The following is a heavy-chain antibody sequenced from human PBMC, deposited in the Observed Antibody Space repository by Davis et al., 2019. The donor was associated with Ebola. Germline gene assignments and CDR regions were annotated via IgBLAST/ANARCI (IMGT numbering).Heavy chain of an antibody. J-gene: IGHJ4*02. D-gene: IGHD1-26*01. CDR2: MNPNSGNT. V-gene: IGHV1-8*02. CDR1: GYTFTRYY. CDR3: ARRVGARSGFDS. Sequence: SVTVSCMASGYTFTRYYMHWVRQPPGQGLEWMGWMNPNSGNTGYAQKFQGRITMTRNISISTAYMELSSLRSDDTAVYYCARRVGARSGFDSWGQGSLVTVSS.